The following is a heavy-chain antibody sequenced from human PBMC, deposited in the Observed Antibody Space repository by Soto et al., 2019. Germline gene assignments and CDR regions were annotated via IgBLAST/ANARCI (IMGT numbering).Heavy chain of an antibody. CDR3: ARKGIVATNYYYYYYYMDV. D-gene: IGHD5-12*01. J-gene: IGHJ6*03. CDR2: ISISSSPI. CDR1: GFTFSSYS. V-gene: IGHV3-48*01. Sequence: EVQLVESGGGLVQPGGSLRLSCAASGFTFSSYSMNWVRQAPGKGLEWISYISISSSPILYADSVKGGLTISRDNAKNSLYLQMNSLRAEDTAVYYCARKGIVATNYYYYYYYMDVWGKGTTVTVSS.